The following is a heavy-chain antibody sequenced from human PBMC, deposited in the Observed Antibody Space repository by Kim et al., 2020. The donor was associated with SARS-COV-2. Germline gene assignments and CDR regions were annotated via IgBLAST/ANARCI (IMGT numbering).Heavy chain of an antibody. J-gene: IGHJ4*02. CDR2: ISAYNGNT. D-gene: IGHD3-3*01. V-gene: IGHV1-18*01. CDR3: ARGRDDFWSGPPFLDY. CDR1: GYTFTSYG. Sequence: ASVKVSCKASGYTFTSYGISWVRQAPGQGLEWMGWISAYNGNTNYAQKLQGRVTMTTDTSTSTAYMELRSLRSDDTAVYYCARGRDDFWSGPPFLDYWGQGTLVTVSS.